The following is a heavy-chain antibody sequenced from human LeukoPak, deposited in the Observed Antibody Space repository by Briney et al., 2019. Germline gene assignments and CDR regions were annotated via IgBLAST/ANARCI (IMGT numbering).Heavy chain of an antibody. CDR3: ASTSGPGGYCSGGSCYYYYMDV. CDR2: IIPIFGTA. Sequence: ASVKVSCKASGGTFSSYAISWVRQAPGQGLEWMEGIIPIFGTANYAQKFQGRVTITADESTSTAYMELSSLRSEDTAVYYCASTSGPGGYCSGGSCYYYYMDVWGKGTTVTVSS. D-gene: IGHD2-15*01. J-gene: IGHJ6*03. V-gene: IGHV1-69*13. CDR1: GGTFSSYA.